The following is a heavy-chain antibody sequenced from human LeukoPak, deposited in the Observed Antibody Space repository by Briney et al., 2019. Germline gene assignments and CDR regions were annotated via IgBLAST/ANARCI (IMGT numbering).Heavy chain of an antibody. CDR3: ARACPEYYYDSSGYCFDY. Sequence: RAGGSLRLSCAASGFTFSSYSMTWVRQAPGKGLEWVSSISSSSSYIYYADSVKGRFTISRDNAKNSLYLQMNSLRAEDTAVYYCARACPEYYYDSSGYCFDYWGQGTLATVSS. CDR2: ISSSSSYI. D-gene: IGHD3-22*01. CDR1: GFTFSSYS. J-gene: IGHJ4*02. V-gene: IGHV3-21*01.